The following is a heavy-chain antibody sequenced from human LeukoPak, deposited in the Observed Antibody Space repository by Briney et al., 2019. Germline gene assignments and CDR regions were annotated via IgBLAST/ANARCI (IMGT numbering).Heavy chain of an antibody. CDR2: ISYDGSNK. D-gene: IGHD1-26*01. CDR1: GFTFSNYG. J-gene: IGHJ4*02. V-gene: IGHV3-30*18. Sequence: GGSLRLSCAASGFTFSNYGMHWVCQAPGKGLEWVAVISYDGSNKYYADSVKGRFTISRDNSKNTLYLQMNSLRAEDTAVYYCAKGGEKWELLIGTIDYWGQGTLVTVSP. CDR3: AKGGEKWELLIGTIDY.